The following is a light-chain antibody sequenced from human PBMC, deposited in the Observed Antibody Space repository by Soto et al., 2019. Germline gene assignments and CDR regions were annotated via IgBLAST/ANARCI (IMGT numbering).Light chain of an antibody. V-gene: IGKV3-20*01. Sequence: EIVLTQSPGTLSLSPGERATLSCRASQIIYSNYLAWYQQKPGQAPRLLIYDAATRAAGIPDRFSGSGSGTDFSLTINRLEPEDFAVYYCQQYSSSVWTFGQRTKVEIK. CDR3: QQYSSSVWT. J-gene: IGKJ1*01. CDR1: QIIYSNY. CDR2: DAA.